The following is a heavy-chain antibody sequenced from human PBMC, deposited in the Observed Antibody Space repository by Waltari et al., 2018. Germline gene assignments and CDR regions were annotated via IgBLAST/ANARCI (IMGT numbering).Heavy chain of an antibody. CDR1: GFTCSSYA. J-gene: IGHJ6*03. Sequence: QVQLVESGGGVVQPGRSLRLSCAASGFTCSSYAMHWVRQAPGKGLEWVAVISYDGSNKYYADSVKGRFTISRDNSKNTLYLQMNSLRAEDTAVYYCARGRYYYYMDVWGKGTTVTISS. V-gene: IGHV3-30-3*01. CDR2: ISYDGSNK. CDR3: ARGRYYYYMDV.